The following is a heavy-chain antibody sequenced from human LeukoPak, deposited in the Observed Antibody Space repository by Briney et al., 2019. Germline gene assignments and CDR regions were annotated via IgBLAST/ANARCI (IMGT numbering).Heavy chain of an antibody. CDR3: ARDLLLWFGELLYEIVDYLDY. Sequence: ASVKVSCKASGGTFSSYAISWVRQAPGQGLEWMGRIIPILEIADYAQKFQGRVTITADKSTSTAYMELSSLRSEDTAVYYCARDLLLWFGELLYEIVDYLDYWGQGTLVTVSS. CDR1: GGTFSSYA. V-gene: IGHV1-69*04. CDR2: IIPILEIA. J-gene: IGHJ4*02. D-gene: IGHD3-10*01.